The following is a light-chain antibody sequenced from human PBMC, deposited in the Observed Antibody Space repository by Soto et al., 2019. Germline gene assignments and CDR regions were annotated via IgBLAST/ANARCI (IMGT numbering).Light chain of an antibody. CDR1: QGISSY. CDR3: QQYYSYPLT. V-gene: IGKV1-8*01. CDR2: AAS. Sequence: AIRMTQSPYSLSASTGDRVTITCRASQGISSYVAWYQQKPGKAPKLLIYAASTLQSGVPSRFSGSGSGTDFTLTISCLQSEECATYYCQQYYSYPLTFVGWPQV. J-gene: IGKJ4*01.